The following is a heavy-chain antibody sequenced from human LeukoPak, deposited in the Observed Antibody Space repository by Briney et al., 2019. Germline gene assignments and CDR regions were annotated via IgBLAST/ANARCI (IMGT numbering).Heavy chain of an antibody. V-gene: IGHV1-69*13. D-gene: IGHD6-13*01. CDR3: ARDGYSSSWGFDY. CDR2: IIPIFGTA. CDR1: GGTFSSYA. J-gene: IGHJ4*02. Sequence: SVKVSCKASGGTFSSYAISWVRQAPGQGLEWMGGIIPIFGTANYAQKFQGRVTITADESTSTAYMELSSLRSEDTAVYYCARDGYSSSWGFDYWGQGTLVTVSS.